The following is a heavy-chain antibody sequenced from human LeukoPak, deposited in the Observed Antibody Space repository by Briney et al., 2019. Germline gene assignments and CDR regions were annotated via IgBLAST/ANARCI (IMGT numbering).Heavy chain of an antibody. J-gene: IGHJ4*02. CDR3: ARRTVGATQLFDY. CDR1: GGSISSSSYY. Sequence: SETLSLTCTVSGGSISSSSYYWGWIRQPPGKGLEWIENIYYSGSTYYNPSLKSRVTISVDTSKNQFSLKLSSVTAADTAVYYCARRTVGATQLFDYWGQGTLVTVSS. D-gene: IGHD1-26*01. CDR2: IYYSGST. V-gene: IGHV4-39*01.